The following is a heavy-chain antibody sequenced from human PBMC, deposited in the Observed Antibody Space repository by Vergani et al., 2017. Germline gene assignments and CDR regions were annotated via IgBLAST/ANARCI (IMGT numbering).Heavy chain of an antibody. J-gene: IGHJ5*01. CDR3: ARGDSSSWFVY. V-gene: IGHV1-69*02. CDR2: IIPILGIA. D-gene: IGHD6-13*01. CDR1: AGTFSSYT. Sequence: QVQLVQSGAEVKKPGSSVKVSCKASAGTFSSYTISWVRQAPGQGLEWMGRIIPILGIANYAQKFQGRVTITADKSTSTAYMELSSLRSEDTAVYYCARGDSSSWFVYWGQGTLVTVSS.